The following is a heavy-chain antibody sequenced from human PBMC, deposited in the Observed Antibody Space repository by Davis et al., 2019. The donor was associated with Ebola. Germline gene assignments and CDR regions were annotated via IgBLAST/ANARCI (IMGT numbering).Heavy chain of an antibody. CDR1: GGTFSSYA. CDR3: ARDRIWGVVVPAATYYFDY. V-gene: IGHV1-69*13. J-gene: IGHJ4*02. CDR2: IIPIFGTA. Sequence: SVKVSCKASGGTFSSYAISWVRQAPGQGLEWMGGIIPIFGTANYAQKFQGRVTITADESTSTAYMELSSLRSEDTAVYYCARDRIWGVVVPAATYYFDYWGQGTLVTVSS. D-gene: IGHD2-2*01.